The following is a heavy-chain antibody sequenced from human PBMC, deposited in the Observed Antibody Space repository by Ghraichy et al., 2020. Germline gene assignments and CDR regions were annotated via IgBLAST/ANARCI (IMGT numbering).Heavy chain of an antibody. CDR3: ARVSDSGHYVFDY. J-gene: IGHJ4*02. Sequence: GESLNISCVASGFTFSSHSINWVRQAPGKGLDWVSSISSSSTYIYYGDSVKGRFTISRDNAKNSVYLQMNSLRAEDTAVYYCARVSDSGHYVFDYWGQGALVTVSS. CDR2: ISSSSTYI. V-gene: IGHV3-21*01. CDR1: GFTFSSHS. D-gene: IGHD3-10*02.